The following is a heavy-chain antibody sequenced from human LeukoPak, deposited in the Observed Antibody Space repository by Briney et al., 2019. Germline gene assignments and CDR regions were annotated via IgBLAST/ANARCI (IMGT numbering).Heavy chain of an antibody. V-gene: IGHV3-49*03. CDR2: IRSKAYGETA. J-gene: IGHJ4*02. Sequence: GGSLRLSCTASGFTFGAYGMSWIRQAPGKGMEWVGFIRSKAYGETADYAASVKGRFTISRDDSKAIAYLQMNSLKTEDTAVYHCTRDRGAYNLYDYWGQGTLVTVSS. D-gene: IGHD1-1*01. CDR1: GFTFGAYG. CDR3: TRDRGAYNLYDY.